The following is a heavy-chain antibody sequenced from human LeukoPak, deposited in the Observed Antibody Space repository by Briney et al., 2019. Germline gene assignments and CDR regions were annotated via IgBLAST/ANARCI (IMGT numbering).Heavy chain of an antibody. D-gene: IGHD1-26*01. CDR3: ASDGPVGATTGAFDI. V-gene: IGHV1-46*01. CDR1: GYTFTSYY. Sequence: ASVKVSCKASGYTFTSYYMHWVRQAPGQGLEWMGIINPSGGSTSYAQKFQGRVTMTRDTSTSTVYMELSSLRSEDTAVYYCASDGPVGATTGAFDIWGQETMVTVSS. J-gene: IGHJ3*02. CDR2: INPSGGST.